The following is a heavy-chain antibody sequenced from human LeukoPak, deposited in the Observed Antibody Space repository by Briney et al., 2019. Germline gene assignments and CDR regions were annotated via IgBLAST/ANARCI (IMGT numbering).Heavy chain of an antibody. CDR1: GFTFSTYW. Sequence: PGGSLRLSCAASGFTFSTYWMSWVRQAPGKGLEWVANIQQDGGEKYYVDSVKGRFTISRDNAKNSLYLQMNSPRAEDTAVYYCARGARPWLVRSYYYYYMDVWGKGTTVTVSS. CDR3: ARGARPWLVRSYYYYYMDV. CDR2: IQQDGGEK. J-gene: IGHJ6*03. V-gene: IGHV3-7*01. D-gene: IGHD6-19*01.